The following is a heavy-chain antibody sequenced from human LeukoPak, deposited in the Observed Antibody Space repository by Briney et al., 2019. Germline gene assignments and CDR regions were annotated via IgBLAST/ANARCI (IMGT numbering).Heavy chain of an antibody. V-gene: IGHV3-23*01. CDR1: GFTFSSYA. CDR3: AKSPPHDFWSGYPYYYYYYMDV. CDR2: IGGSGGST. D-gene: IGHD3-3*01. J-gene: IGHJ6*03. Sequence: GGSLRLSCAASGFTFSSYAMSWVRQAPGKGLEWVSAIGGSGGSTYYADSVKGRFTIPRDNSKNTLYLQMNSLRAEDTAVYYCAKSPPHDFWSGYPYYYYYYMDVWGKGTTVTVSS.